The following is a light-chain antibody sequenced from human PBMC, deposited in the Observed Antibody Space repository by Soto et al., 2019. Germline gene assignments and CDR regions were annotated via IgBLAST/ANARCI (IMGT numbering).Light chain of an antibody. V-gene: IGLV2-14*01. CDR1: SSDVGGYNY. J-gene: IGLJ3*02. CDR2: EVS. CDR3: NSYTTSGQRV. Sequence: QSVLTQPAAVSGSPGQSITISCTGTSSDVGGYNYVSWYQHHPGKAPKLVIFEVSNRPSGVSSRFSGSKSGYTASLTISGLQAEDEGDHYCNSYTTSGQRVFGGGTKLTVL.